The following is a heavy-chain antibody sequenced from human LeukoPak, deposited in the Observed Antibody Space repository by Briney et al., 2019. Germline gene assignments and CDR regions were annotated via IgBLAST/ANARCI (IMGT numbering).Heavy chain of an antibody. CDR1: GFTFSSYE. Sequence: GGSLRLSCAASGFTFSSYEMNWVRQAPGKGLERVSYISSSGSTIYYADSVKGRFTISRDNSKNTLYLQMNSLRAEDTAVYYCAKSRGLSYETYYFDYWGQGTLVTVSS. V-gene: IGHV3-48*03. J-gene: IGHJ4*02. CDR2: ISSSGSTI. D-gene: IGHD3-10*01. CDR3: AKSRGLSYETYYFDY.